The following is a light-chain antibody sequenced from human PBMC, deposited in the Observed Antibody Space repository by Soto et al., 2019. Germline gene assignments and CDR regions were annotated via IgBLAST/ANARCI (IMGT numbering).Light chain of an antibody. V-gene: IGKV1-39*01. CDR1: QSISTY. J-gene: IGKJ2*01. CDR2: AAS. CDR3: QQSYSAPYT. Sequence: DIQMTQSPSSLSASVGDRVTITCRASQSISTYLNWYQLKPGKAPKILIYAASSLQSGVSSRFSGSGSGTDFTLTISSLQPEDFATYSCQQSYSAPYTFGQGTKLEIK.